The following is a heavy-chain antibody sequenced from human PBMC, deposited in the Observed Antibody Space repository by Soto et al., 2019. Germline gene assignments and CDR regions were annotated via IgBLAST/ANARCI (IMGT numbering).Heavy chain of an antibody. Sequence: VGSLRLSCTGSGFDFGDYYMSWIRQAPGKGLEWVSYIDSGDGTTYYTDSVKGRFTISRDNAKKTVYLQMSSLRVEDTALYYCVRPYYSSSWFPFDRWGQGTLVTVSS. D-gene: IGHD6-13*01. CDR1: GFDFGDYY. CDR2: IDSGDGTT. V-gene: IGHV3-11*01. J-gene: IGHJ4*02. CDR3: VRPYYSSSWFPFDR.